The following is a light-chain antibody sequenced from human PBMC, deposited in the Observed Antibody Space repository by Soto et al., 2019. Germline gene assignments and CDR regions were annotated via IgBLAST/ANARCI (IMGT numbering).Light chain of an antibody. Sequence: DIQMNQSPSTLSGSVGDRVTITCRASQTISSWLAWYQQKPGKAPKLLIYKAPTLKSGVPSRFSGSGSGTEFTLTVSSLQPDDFATYYGQHFNRYSEAFGQGTKVELK. J-gene: IGKJ1*01. CDR1: QTISSW. V-gene: IGKV1-5*03. CDR3: QHFNRYSEA. CDR2: KAP.